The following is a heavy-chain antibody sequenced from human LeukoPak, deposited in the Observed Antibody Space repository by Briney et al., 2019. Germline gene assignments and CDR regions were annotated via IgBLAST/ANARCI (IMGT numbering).Heavy chain of an antibody. CDR3: ARDLLDYDVSTGLHHYYMDV. CDR2: INGDGRNI. V-gene: IGHV3-74*01. CDR1: GFTFSSYW. J-gene: IGHJ6*02. D-gene: IGHD3-9*01. Sequence: GGSLRLSCVASGFTFSSYWMHWVRQDTRKGLVWVARINGDGRNINYADSVRGRFTISRDNAKNTLYLQMNTLRVEDTAVYYCARDLLDYDVSTGLHHYYMDVWGQGTTVTVSS.